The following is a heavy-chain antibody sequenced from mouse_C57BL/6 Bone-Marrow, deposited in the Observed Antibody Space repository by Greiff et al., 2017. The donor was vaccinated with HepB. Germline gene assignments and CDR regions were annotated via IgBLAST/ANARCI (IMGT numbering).Heavy chain of an antibody. D-gene: IGHD2-2*01. CDR3: ARHGYRYYYAMDY. CDR2: INPSNGGT. CDR1: GYTFTSYW. Sequence: QVQLKQPGTELVKPGASVKLSCKASGYTFTSYWMHWVKQRPGQGLEWIGNINPSNGGTNYNEKFKSKATLTVDKSSSTAYMQLSSLTSEDSAVYYCARHGYRYYYAMDYWGQGTSVTVSS. J-gene: IGHJ4*01. V-gene: IGHV1-53*01.